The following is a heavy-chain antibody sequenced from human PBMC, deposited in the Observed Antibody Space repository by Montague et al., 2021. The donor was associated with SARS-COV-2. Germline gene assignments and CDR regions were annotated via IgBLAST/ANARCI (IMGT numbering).Heavy chain of an antibody. CDR2: ISSSSSYT. CDR3: ARLLRITMVRGMYYFDY. CDR1: GFTFSDYY. Sequence: YLRLSCAASGFTFSDYYTSWVRQAPGKGLEWVSYISSSSSYTNYADSVKGRFTISRDNAKNSLYLQMNSLRAEDTAVYYCARLLRITMVRGMYYFDYWGQGTLVTVSS. D-gene: IGHD3-10*01. J-gene: IGHJ4*02. V-gene: IGHV3-11*06.